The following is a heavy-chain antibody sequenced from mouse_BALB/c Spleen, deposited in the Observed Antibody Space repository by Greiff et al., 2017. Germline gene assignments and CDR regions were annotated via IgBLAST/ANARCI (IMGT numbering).Heavy chain of an antibody. V-gene: IGHV2-6-5*01. Sequence: VQLVESGPGLVAPSQSLSITCTVSGFSLTDYGVSWIRQPPGKGLEWLGVIWGGGSTYYNSALKSRLSISKDNSKSQVFLKMNSLQTDDTAMYYCAKHLLYYGSSSWYFDVWGAGTTVTVSS. CDR3: AKHLLYYGSSSWYFDV. CDR1: GFSLTDYG. D-gene: IGHD1-1*01. CDR2: IWGGGST. J-gene: IGHJ1*01.